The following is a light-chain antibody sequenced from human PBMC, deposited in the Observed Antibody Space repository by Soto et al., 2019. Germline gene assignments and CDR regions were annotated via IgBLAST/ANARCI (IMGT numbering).Light chain of an antibody. CDR2: GAF. CDR3: QQYDTAPLT. CDR1: QSVSSNY. V-gene: IGKV3-20*01. Sequence: EVVLTQSPGTLSLSPGERATLSCRASQSVSSNYLAWYQQKPGRAPRLLIFGAFFGATGIPDRFSGSASVTDFTLTISGLEPEDFAVYYCQQYDTAPLTFGGGTRVEI. J-gene: IGKJ4*01.